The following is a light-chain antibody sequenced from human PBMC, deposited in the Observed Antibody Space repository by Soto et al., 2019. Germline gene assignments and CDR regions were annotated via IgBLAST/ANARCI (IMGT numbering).Light chain of an antibody. Sequence: QSVLTPPASVSGSPGQSITIPCSGTSSDIGSYDHVAWYQQFPGKSPKLIIYAVSDRPSGVSDRSSGSKSSISASLTIYGLQTEDEAGYYCISYTCRQSYLCGTGTKVTV. CDR2: AVS. V-gene: IGLV2-14*03. CDR3: ISYTCRQSYL. J-gene: IGLJ1*01. CDR1: SSDIGSYDH.